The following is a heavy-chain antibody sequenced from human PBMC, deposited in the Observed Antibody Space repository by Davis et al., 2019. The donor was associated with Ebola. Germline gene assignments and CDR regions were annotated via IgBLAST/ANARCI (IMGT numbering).Heavy chain of an antibody. Sequence: SETLSLTCTVSGGSISSSSYYWGWIRQPPGKGLEWIGSIYYSGSTYYNPSLKSRVTISVDTSKNQFSLKLSSVTAADTAVYYCARDLASYYYYGMDVWGKGTTVTVSS. J-gene: IGHJ6*04. CDR3: ARDLASYYYYGMDV. CDR1: GGSISSSSYY. V-gene: IGHV4-39*07. CDR2: IYYSGST.